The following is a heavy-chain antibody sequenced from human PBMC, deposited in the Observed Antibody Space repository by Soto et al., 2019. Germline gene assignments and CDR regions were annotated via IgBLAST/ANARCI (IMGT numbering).Heavy chain of an antibody. CDR1: EFTFGDYT. V-gene: IGHV3-49*03. CDR3: TRAVAGTFSPYYFDC. CDR2: IRNKTYGGTT. Sequence: GGSLRLSCTTSEFTFGDYTMSWFRQAPGKGLERVGFIRNKTYGGTTEYAASVKGRFTISRDDSKSIAYLQLNSLKTEDTAVYYCTRAVAGTFSPYYFDCWGQGALVTVSS. J-gene: IGHJ4*02. D-gene: IGHD6-19*01.